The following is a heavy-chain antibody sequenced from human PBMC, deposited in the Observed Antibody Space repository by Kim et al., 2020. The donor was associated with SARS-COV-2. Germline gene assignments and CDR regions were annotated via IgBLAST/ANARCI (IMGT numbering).Heavy chain of an antibody. CDR3: AKDGLNYDILTGDNNWFDP. V-gene: IGHV3-33*06. J-gene: IGHJ5*02. Sequence: GRFTISRDNSKNTLYLQMNSLRAEDTAVYYCAKDGLNYDILTGDNNWFDPWGQGTLVTVSS. D-gene: IGHD3-9*01.